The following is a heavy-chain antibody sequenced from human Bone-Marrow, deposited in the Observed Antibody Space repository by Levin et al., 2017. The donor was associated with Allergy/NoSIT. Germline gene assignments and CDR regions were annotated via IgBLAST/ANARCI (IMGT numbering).Heavy chain of an antibody. CDR2: IIPIFGTA. D-gene: IGHD5-18*01. V-gene: IGHV1-69*01. J-gene: IGHJ1*01. CDR1: GGTFSSYA. CDR3: ARTLDTAGLQYFQH. Sequence: KISCKASGGTFSSYAISWVRQAPGQGLEWMGGIIPIFGTANYAQKFQGRVTITADESTSTAYMELSSLRSEDTAVYYCARTLDTAGLQYFQHWGQGTLVTVSS.